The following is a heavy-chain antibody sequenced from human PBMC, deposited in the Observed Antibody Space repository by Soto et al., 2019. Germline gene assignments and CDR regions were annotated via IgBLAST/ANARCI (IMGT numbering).Heavy chain of an antibody. D-gene: IGHD5-12*01. J-gene: IGHJ4*02. CDR1: GYTFISYD. CDR3: ARGDGYIFDY. Sequence: QVQLVQSGAEVKNPGASVKVSCKASGYTFISYDINWVRQATGQGLEWMGWMNPNTGDTGYAQKCQGRVTMTRNTSINTANLELSSLRSDDTAVYFCARGDGYIFDYWGQGTLVTVSS. CDR2: MNPNTGDT. V-gene: IGHV1-8*01.